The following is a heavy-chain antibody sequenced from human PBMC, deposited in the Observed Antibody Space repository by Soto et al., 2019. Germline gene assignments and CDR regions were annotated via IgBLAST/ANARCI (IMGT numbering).Heavy chain of an antibody. CDR1: GFTFTSYG. J-gene: IGHJ6*02. Sequence: QVQLVESGGGVVQPGRSLRLSCAASGFTFTSYGMHWVRQAPGKGLEWVAVISYDGSKKYYADSVKGRFTISRDNSKNPWYLQVTNLRAEETGVYYCAGRGGSPGKYSSSVRDVWGQGTRLPSP. CDR2: ISYDGSKK. CDR3: AGRGGSPGKYSSSVRDV. D-gene: IGHD2-15*01. V-gene: IGHV3-30*03.